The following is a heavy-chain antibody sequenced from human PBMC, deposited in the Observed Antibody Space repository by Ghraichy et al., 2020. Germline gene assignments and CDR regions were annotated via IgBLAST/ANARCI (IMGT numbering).Heavy chain of an antibody. D-gene: IGHD6-13*01. J-gene: IGHJ4*02. CDR2: IRYDGSNK. CDR1: GFTFSSYG. Sequence: GGSLRLSCAASGFTFSSYGMHWVRQAPGKGLEWVAFIRYDGSNKYYADSVKGRFTISRDNSKNTLYLQMNSLRAEDTAVYYCAKVGLAAAGTSSDYWGQGTLVTVSS. V-gene: IGHV3-30*02. CDR3: AKVGLAAAGTSSDY.